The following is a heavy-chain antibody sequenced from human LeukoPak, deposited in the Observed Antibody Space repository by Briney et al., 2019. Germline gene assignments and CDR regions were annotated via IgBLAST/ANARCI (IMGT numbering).Heavy chain of an antibody. D-gene: IGHD6-19*01. J-gene: IGHJ4*02. CDR1: FRTFISYP. CDR3: ARARSGWYLDY. V-gene: IGHV1-69*13. Sequence: TVKLSCKASFRTFISYPISLVRQAPGPGLESMGGIIPTFGTANYAQKFQGRVTITADESTSTAYMELSSLRSEDTAVYYCARARSGWYLDYWGQGTLVTVSS. CDR2: IIPTFGTA.